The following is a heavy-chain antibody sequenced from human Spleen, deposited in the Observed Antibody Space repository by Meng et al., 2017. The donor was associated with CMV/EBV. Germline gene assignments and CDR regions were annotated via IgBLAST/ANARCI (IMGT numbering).Heavy chain of an antibody. Sequence: GGSLRLSCAASGFNFSDYYMSWIRQAPGKGLEWVAYISRSGSNMYYADSMKGRFTISTDNAKNSLYLQMNSLRAEDTAVYYCAGKSCISSTCYRVWWFDPWGQGTLVTVSS. CDR3: AGKSCISSTCYRVWWFDP. D-gene: IGHD2-2*02. J-gene: IGHJ5*02. CDR2: ISRSGSNM. V-gene: IGHV3-11*04. CDR1: GFNFSDYY.